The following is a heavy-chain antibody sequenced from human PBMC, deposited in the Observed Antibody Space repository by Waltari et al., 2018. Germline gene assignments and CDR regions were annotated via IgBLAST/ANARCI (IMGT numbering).Heavy chain of an antibody. Sequence: QVQLVQSGAEVKKPGSSVKVSCKASGGTFSSYAISWVRQAPGQGLEWMGGSIPIYGTANYAQKYQDRVTITADETTSTGDRELSSLRSEDTGVYYCATAPRIAVAKRPFDYWGQGTLVTVSA. J-gene: IGHJ4*02. CDR1: GGTFSSYA. V-gene: IGHV1-69*01. CDR2: SIPIYGTA. D-gene: IGHD6-19*01. CDR3: ATAPRIAVAKRPFDY.